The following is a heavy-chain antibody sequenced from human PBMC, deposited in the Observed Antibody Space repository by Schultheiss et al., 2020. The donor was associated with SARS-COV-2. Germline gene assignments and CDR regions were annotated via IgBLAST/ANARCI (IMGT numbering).Heavy chain of an antibody. V-gene: IGHV1-69*13. D-gene: IGHD2-2*01. J-gene: IGHJ6*03. Sequence: SVKVSCKASGGTFSSYAISWVRQAPGQGLEWMGGIIPIFGTANYAQKFQGRVTITADESTSTAYMELSSLRSEDTAVYYCARAGYCSSTSCYWRILDVWGKGTTVTV. CDR1: GGTFSSYA. CDR2: IIPIFGTA. CDR3: ARAGYCSSTSCYWRILDV.